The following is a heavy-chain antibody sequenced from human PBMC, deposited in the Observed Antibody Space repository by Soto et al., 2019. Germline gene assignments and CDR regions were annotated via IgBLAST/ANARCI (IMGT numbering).Heavy chain of an antibody. Sequence: QVQLRESGPGLVKPSQTLSLTCSVSGASVAGGSYYWSWVRQPPGKGLEWIGYIPSRGRPFYNPSLTSRVTISADTSKNQLSLQLPSVTAADTAVYYCARDTYSGYDFGLWGQGTLVTVSS. V-gene: IGHV4-30-4*01. CDR1: GASVAGGSYY. CDR3: ARDTYSGYDFGL. J-gene: IGHJ5*02. D-gene: IGHD5-12*01. CDR2: IPSRGRP.